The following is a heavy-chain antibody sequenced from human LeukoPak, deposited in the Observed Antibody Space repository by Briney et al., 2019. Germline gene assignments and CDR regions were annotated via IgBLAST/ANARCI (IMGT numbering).Heavy chain of an antibody. CDR2: ISSSSSYI. J-gene: IGHJ4*02. V-gene: IGHV3-21*01. CDR1: GFTFSSYS. CDR3: ARAFGSYSFDY. D-gene: IGHD1-26*01. Sequence: PGGSLRLSCAASGFTFSSYSMNWVRQAPGKGLEWVSSISSSSSYIYYADSAKGRFTISRDNAQNSLYLQMNSLRAEDTAVYYCARAFGSYSFDYWGQGTLVTVSS.